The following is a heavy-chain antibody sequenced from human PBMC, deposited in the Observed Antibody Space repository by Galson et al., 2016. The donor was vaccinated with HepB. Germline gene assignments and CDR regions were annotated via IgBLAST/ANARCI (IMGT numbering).Heavy chain of an antibody. D-gene: IGHD1-26*01. CDR1: GYTFTRYG. J-gene: IGHJ5*02. Sequence: QSGAEVKKPGASVKVSCKASGYTFTRYGISWVRQAPGQGLEWMGWISANNGNTNYAQRLQGRVTMTTDTYTSTVYMELRSLRFADTAVYSCARSYRFDPWGQGTLVTVSS. CDR2: ISANNGNT. V-gene: IGHV1-18*01. CDR3: ARSYRFDP.